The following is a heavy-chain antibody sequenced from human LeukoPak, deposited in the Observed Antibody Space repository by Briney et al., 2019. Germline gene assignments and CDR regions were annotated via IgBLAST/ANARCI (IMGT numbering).Heavy chain of an antibody. CDR3: ARRGTASSGSYYFDH. D-gene: IGHD6-19*01. CDR1: GGSVTSSTFS. Sequence: PSETLSLTCTVSGGSVTSSTFSWAWIRQPPGKGLEWIGNIYTSGNTYYNPSLKSRVTMSVDTSKNQCSLKLSSVTAADMAVYYCARRGTASSGSYYFDHWSQGTLVTVSS. CDR2: IYTSGNT. V-gene: IGHV4-39*01. J-gene: IGHJ4*02.